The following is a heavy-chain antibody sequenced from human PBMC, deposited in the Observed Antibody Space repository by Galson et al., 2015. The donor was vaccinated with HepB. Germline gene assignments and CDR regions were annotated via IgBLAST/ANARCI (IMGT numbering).Heavy chain of an antibody. J-gene: IGHJ3*02. CDR1: GFTFDDYG. D-gene: IGHD4-17*01. CDR2: INWNGGST. Sequence: LRLSCAASGFTFDDYGMSWVRQAPGQGLEWVSGINWNGGSTGYADSVKGRFTISRDNAKNSLYLQMNSLRAEDTALYHCARDRDYGDYEGAFDIWGQGTMVTVSS. V-gene: IGHV3-20*01. CDR3: ARDRDYGDYEGAFDI.